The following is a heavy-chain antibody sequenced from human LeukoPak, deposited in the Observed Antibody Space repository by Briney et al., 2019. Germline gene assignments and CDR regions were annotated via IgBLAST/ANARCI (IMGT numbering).Heavy chain of an antibody. Sequence: SETLSLTCNVSGGSVSSSSYYWGWIRHSPGKGLEWIGYIYYSGSTNYNPSLKSRVTLSVDTSKNQFSMKLSSVTAADTAVYYCARRSAGTKYFDPWGQGTLVTVSS. CDR1: GGSVSSSSYY. CDR2: IYYSGST. V-gene: IGHV4-61*05. J-gene: IGHJ5*02. CDR3: ARRSAGTKYFDP. D-gene: IGHD6-13*01.